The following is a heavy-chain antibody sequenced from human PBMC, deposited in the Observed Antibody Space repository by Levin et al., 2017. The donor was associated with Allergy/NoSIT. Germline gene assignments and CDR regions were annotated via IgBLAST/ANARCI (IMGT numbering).Heavy chain of an antibody. CDR2: IWYDGSNK. Sequence: GESLKISCAASGFTFSSYGMHWVRQAPGKGLEWVAVIWYDGSNKYYADSVKGRFTISRDNSKNTLYLQMNSLRAEDTAVYYCARDVYEGSGWYSQHWGQGTLVTVSS. D-gene: IGHD6-19*01. CDR1: GFTFSSYG. V-gene: IGHV3-33*01. J-gene: IGHJ1*01. CDR3: ARDVYEGSGWYSQH.